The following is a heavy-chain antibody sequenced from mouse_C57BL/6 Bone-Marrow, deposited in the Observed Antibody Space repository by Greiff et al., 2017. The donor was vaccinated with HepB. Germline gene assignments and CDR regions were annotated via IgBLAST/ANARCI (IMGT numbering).Heavy chain of an antibody. D-gene: IGHD2-5*01. CDR2: ISDGGSYT. CDR3: AREDYYSNYYYAMDY. CDR1: GFTFSSYA. J-gene: IGHJ4*01. Sequence: EVMLVESGGGLVKPGGSLKLSCAASGFTFSSYAMSWVRQTPEKRLEWVATISDGGSYTYYPDNVKGRFTISRDNAKNNLYLQMSHLKSEDTAMYYCAREDYYSNYYYAMDYWGQGTSVTVSS. V-gene: IGHV5-4*01.